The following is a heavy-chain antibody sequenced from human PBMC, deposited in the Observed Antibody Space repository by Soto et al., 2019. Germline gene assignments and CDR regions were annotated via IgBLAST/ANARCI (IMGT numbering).Heavy chain of an antibody. CDR1: GGTFSSYA. CDR3: ARDLAAAAGGMDV. J-gene: IGHJ6*02. V-gene: IGHV1-69*06. D-gene: IGHD6-13*01. CDR2: IIPIFGTA. Sequence: SVKVSCKASGGTFSSYAISWVRQAPGQGLEWMGGIIPIFGTANYAQKFQGRVTITADKSTSTAYMELSSLRSEDTAVYYCARDLAAAAGGMDVWGQGTTVTVSS.